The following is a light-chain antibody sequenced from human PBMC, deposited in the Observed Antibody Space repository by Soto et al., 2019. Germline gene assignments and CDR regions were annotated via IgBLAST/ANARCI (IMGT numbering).Light chain of an antibody. Sequence: VMTQSPATLCVSPGETATLSCRASQRIDSSVAWYQQIPGQPPRLLIFGASTKVTDIPARFSGSGSGTEFTLTISSLQSEDFGDYYGDQXHRRSIPYGHATQLEIK. J-gene: IGKJ5*01. V-gene: IGKV3-15*01. CDR3: DQXHRRSIP. CDR2: GAS. CDR1: QRIDSS.